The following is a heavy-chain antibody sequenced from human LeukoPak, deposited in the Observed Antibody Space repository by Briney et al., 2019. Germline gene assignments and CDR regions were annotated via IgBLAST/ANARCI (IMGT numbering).Heavy chain of an antibody. Sequence: GGSLRLSCAASGFTFSDYYMNWIRQAPGQGLEWVSYISSSGSTIYYADSVKGRFTISRDNAKNSLYLQMNSLRAEDTAVDYCARDGSSWSFDYWGQGTLVTVSS. D-gene: IGHD6-13*01. V-gene: IGHV3-11*01. J-gene: IGHJ4*02. CDR2: ISSSGSTI. CDR1: GFTFSDYY. CDR3: ARDGSSWSFDY.